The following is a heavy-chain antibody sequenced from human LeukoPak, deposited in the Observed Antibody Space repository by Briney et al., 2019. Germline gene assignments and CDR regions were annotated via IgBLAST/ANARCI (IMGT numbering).Heavy chain of an antibody. CDR3: AKHRMVRGIITDYYFDY. V-gene: IGHV3-23*01. Sequence: PGGSLRLSCAASGFTVSSNYMAWVRQAPGRGLKWVSPISASGGNTYYADSVKGRFTISRDNSKNTLYLQMNSLRAEDTAMYYCAKHRMVRGIITDYYFDYWGQGTLVTVSS. CDR1: GFTVSSNY. J-gene: IGHJ4*02. CDR2: ISASGGNT. D-gene: IGHD3-10*01.